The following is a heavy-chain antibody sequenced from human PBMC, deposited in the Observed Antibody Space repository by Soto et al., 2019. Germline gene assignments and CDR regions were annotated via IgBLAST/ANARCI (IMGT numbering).Heavy chain of an antibody. V-gene: IGHV3-23*01. CDR1: GFTFSSYA. Sequence: EVPLLESGGGLVQPGGSLRLSCAASGFTFSSYAMSWVRQAPGKGLEWVSAIGGSGGYTYYADSVKGRFTISRDNSKNTLYLQMNSLRAEDTAVYYCAKDYFSTGYYYGFDYWGQGTLVTVSS. J-gene: IGHJ4*02. CDR2: IGGSGGYT. CDR3: AKDYFSTGYYYGFDY. D-gene: IGHD3-22*01.